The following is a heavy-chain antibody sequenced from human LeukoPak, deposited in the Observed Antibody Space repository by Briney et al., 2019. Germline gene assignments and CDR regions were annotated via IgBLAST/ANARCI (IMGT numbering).Heavy chain of an antibody. CDR2: ISAYNGNT. V-gene: IGHV1-18*01. CDR1: GYTFSRYA. J-gene: IGHJ6*03. Sequence: GASVRVSCKASGYTFSRYAITWVRQAPGQGLEWMGWISAYNGNTNYVQKLQDRVTVTTDTSTSTAYMEMRSLRSDDTTVYYWARLGEAVGVLTSDYYYMDVWGKGTTVIVSS. D-gene: IGHD3-16*01. CDR3: ARLGEAVGVLTSDYYYMDV.